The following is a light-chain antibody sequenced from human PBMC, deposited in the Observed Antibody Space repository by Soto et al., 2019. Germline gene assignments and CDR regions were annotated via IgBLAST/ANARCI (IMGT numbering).Light chain of an antibody. J-gene: IGKJ1*01. CDR1: QSISSY. Sequence: DIQMTQSPSSLSASVGDRVTITCRASQSISSYLNWYQQKPGKAPKLLIYKASSLESGVPSRFSGSGSGTEFTLTISSLQPDDFATYYCQHYNSLWTFGQGTKVDIK. V-gene: IGKV1-5*03. CDR2: KAS. CDR3: QHYNSLWT.